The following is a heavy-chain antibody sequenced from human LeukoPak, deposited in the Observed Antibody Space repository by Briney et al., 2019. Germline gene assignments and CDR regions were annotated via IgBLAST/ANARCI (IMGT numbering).Heavy chain of an antibody. V-gene: IGHV1-69*01. CDR1: GGTFSSYA. Sequence: SVKVPCKASGGTFSSYAISWVRQAPGQGLEWMGGIIPIFGTANYAQKFQGRVTITADESTSTAYMELSSLRSEDTAVYYCARGGSPVKTDAFDIWGQVTMVTVSS. J-gene: IGHJ3*02. CDR2: IIPIFGTA. D-gene: IGHD1-26*01. CDR3: ARGGSPVKTDAFDI.